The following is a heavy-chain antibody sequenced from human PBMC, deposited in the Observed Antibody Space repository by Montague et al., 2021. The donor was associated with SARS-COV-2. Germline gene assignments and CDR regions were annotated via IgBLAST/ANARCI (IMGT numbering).Heavy chain of an antibody. CDR1: GGTISGSY. CDR3: ARGFDILNYYYYTMDV. J-gene: IGHJ6*02. CDR2: IYYSGST. D-gene: IGHD3-9*01. V-gene: IGHV4-59*01. Sequence: SETLSLTCTVSGGTISGSYWSWIRQSPEKGLEWIGYIYYSGSTKYNPSLKSRVTISLGTSKNQFFLKLTSVTAADTAVYYCARGFDILNYYYYTMDVWGQGTTVTVSS.